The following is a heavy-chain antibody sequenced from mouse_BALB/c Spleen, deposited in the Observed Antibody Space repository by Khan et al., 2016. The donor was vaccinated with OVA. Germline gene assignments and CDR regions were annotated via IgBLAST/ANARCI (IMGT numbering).Heavy chain of an antibody. V-gene: IGHV1S135*01. D-gene: IGHD2-2*01. CDR2: IDPFNGGT. CDR1: GYSFTSYY. CDR3: ARHVYVAWFAY. J-gene: IGHJ3*01. Sequence: VQLQQSGPELMKPGASVKISCKASGYSFTSYYIHWVKQSHGKSLEWIGYIDPFNGGTSYNPKFKGKATLTVDKSSSTAYMHLSSLTSDDSAVYYCARHVYVAWFAYWGQGPLVTVSA.